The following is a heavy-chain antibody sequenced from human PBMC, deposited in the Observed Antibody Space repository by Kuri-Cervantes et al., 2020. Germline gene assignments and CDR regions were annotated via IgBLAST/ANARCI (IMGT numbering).Heavy chain of an antibody. D-gene: IGHD3-10*01. CDR3: AATSGRRSYNWFDP. J-gene: IGHJ5*02. CDR1: GYTFTGYY. CDR2: INPDSGNT. Sequence: ASVKVSCKSSGYTFTGYYMQWVRQAPGQGLEWMGWINPDSGNTGYAQKFQGRVTMTRNTSISTAYMELSSLRSEDTAVYYCAATSGRRSYNWFDPWGQGTLVTVSS. V-gene: IGHV1-8*02.